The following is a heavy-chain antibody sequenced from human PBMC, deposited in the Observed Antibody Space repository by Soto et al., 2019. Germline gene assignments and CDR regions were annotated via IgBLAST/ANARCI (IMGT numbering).Heavy chain of an antibody. CDR3: ARCSGGTCYASYAFDI. V-gene: IGHV1-18*04. Sequence: ASVKVSCKASGYTFTSYYMHWVRQAPGQGLEWMGMIIANNGYTNYAQNLQGRVTLITDTSTSTAYMELRSLMYDDTAVYYCARCSGGTCYASYAFDIWGQGTMVTVSS. CDR2: IIANNGYT. CDR1: GYTFTSYY. D-gene: IGHD2-15*01. J-gene: IGHJ3*02.